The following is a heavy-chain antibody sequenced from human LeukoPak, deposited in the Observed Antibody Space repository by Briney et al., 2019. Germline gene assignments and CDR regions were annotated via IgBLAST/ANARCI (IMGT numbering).Heavy chain of an antibody. J-gene: IGHJ3*02. CDR3: ARAIVGFDAFHI. CDR2: ISSSSSYI. V-gene: IGHV3-21*01. CDR1: GFTFSSYS. D-gene: IGHD2-21*01. Sequence: GGSLRLSCAASGFTFSSYSMNWVRQAPGKGLEWVSSISSSSSYIYYADSVKGRFTISRDNAKNSLYLQMNSLRAEDTAVYYCARAIVGFDAFHIWGQGTMVTVSS.